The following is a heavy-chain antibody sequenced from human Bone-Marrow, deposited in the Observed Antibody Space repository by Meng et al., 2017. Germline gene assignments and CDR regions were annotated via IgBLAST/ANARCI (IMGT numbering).Heavy chain of an antibody. CDR1: GGSFSGFY. D-gene: IGHD6-13*01. J-gene: IGHJ4*02. Sequence: QVQLRQWGAGLLKPWETPPLTCAVYGGSFSGFYWNWFRQPPGKGLEWSAEINHSGSTNINPSLKSRVTILADTSKNQFSLKVRSVTAADTAVYYCAREAYSTSLSSATGFDYWGQGTLVTVSS. V-gene: IGHV4-34*01. CDR2: INHSGST. CDR3: AREAYSTSLSSATGFDY.